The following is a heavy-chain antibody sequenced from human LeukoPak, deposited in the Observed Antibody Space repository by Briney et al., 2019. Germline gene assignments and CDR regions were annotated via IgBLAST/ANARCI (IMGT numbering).Heavy chain of an antibody. D-gene: IGHD3-10*01. CDR1: GGSFSGYY. CDR3: ARGGRDPSGSGPMVRGVITDNWFDP. J-gene: IGHJ5*02. Sequence: PSETLSLTCAVYGGSFSGYYWSWIRQPPGKGLDWIGEINHSGSTNYNPSLKSRLTISVDTSKNQFSLKLSSVTAADTAVYYCARGGRDPSGSGPMVRGVITDNWFDPWGQGTLVTVSS. CDR2: INHSGST. V-gene: IGHV4-34*01.